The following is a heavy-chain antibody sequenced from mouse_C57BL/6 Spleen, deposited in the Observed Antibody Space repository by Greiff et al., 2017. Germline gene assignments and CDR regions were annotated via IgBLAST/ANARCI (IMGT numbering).Heavy chain of an antibody. J-gene: IGHJ3*01. CDR2: IYPRSGNT. V-gene: IGHV1-81*01. CDR1: GYTFTSYG. Sequence: VQLQESGAELARPGASVKLSCKASGYTFTSYGISWVKQRTGQGLEWIGEIYPRSGNTYYNEKFKGKATLTADKSSSTAYMELRSLTSEDSAVYFCASGGGNGYPFAYWGQGTLVTVSA. D-gene: IGHD2-2*01. CDR3: ASGGGNGYPFAY.